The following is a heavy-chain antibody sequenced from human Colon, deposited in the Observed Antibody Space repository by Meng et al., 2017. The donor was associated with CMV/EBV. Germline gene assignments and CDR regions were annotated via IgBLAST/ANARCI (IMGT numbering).Heavy chain of an antibody. CDR1: GFTFASYP. J-gene: IGHJ4*02. V-gene: IGHV3-30*04. CDR2: ISYDGSKQ. Sequence: LSCVASGFTFASYPMNWVRQAPGKGLEWVAFISYDGSKQKYADSVTGRFTISRDTPKDTLYLELNSLKTDDTATYYCVRDKGTGAFDFWGQGSLVTVS. D-gene: IGHD3/OR15-3a*01. CDR3: VRDKGTGAFDF.